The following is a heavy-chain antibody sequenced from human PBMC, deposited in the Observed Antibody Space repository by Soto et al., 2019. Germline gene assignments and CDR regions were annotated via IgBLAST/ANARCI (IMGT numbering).Heavy chain of an antibody. CDR2: IRGGGGDK. CDR3: ARDDVLNYCDY. Sequence: GGSLRLSCAASGFTFSSYAMSWVRQALGKGLEWVSTIRGGGGDKDYADSVKGRFTISRDNAKNTLYLQMNSLRDEDTAVYYCARDDVLNYCDYWGQGTLVTVSS. J-gene: IGHJ4*02. CDR1: GFTFSSYA. V-gene: IGHV3-23*01.